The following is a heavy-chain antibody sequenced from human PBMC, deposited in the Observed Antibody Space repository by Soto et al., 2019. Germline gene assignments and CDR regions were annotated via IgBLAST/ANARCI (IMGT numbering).Heavy chain of an antibody. CDR3: DGVRSQYSWGWSDDY. J-gene: IGHJ4*02. Sequence: QVQLQESGPGLVKPSQTLSLTCTVSGGSISSGDYYWSWIRQPPGKGLEWIGYIYYSGSTYYNPSVKSRISISVDTSKDQFSLKLSSVTAADTAVYYCDGVRSQYSWGWSDDYWGQGTLVSV. V-gene: IGHV4-30-4*01. CDR1: GGSISSGDYY. D-gene: IGHD3-10*01. CDR2: IYYSGST.